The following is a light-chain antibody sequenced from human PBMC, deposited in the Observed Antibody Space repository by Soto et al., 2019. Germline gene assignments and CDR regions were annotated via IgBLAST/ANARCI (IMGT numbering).Light chain of an antibody. CDR2: EVT. CDR1: NSDVGGSKY. J-gene: IGLJ2*01. V-gene: IGLV2-8*01. CDR3: SSNVGGTNLKC. Sequence: QSALTQPPSASGAPGQSVTISCTGTNSDVGGSKYITWYQQHPGKAPKLMIYEVTARPSGVPDRFSCSKSGNTASLTVSGLQAEDVADYYCSSNVGGTNLKCFGGGSKLTVL.